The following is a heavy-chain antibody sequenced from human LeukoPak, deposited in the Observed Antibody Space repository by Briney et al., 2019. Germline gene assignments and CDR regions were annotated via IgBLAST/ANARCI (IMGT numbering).Heavy chain of an antibody. Sequence: ASVKVSCKTSGYSFTDYYMHWERQAPGQGLEWMGWINPSSGGTSSAQKFQGRVTMTRDTSITTVYMEVRWLTSDDTAVYYCARADRLHGGPYLIGPWGQGTLVTVSS. CDR3: ARADRLHGGPYLIGP. CDR1: GYSFTDYY. V-gene: IGHV1-2*02. CDR2: INPSSGGT. J-gene: IGHJ5*02. D-gene: IGHD2-21*01.